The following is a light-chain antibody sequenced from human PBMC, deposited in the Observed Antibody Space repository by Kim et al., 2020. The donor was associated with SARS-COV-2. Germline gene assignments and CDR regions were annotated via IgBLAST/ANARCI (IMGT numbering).Light chain of an antibody. Sequence: SASVRDRVTITCRASQGITNDLGWYQQKAGKAPKLLIYAASNLQSGVPSSFSGSGSGTHFTLTIDSLQPEDFATYYCLQNYNYPPTFGQGTKLEI. CDR2: AAS. V-gene: IGKV1-6*01. J-gene: IGKJ2*01. CDR1: QGITND. CDR3: LQNYNYPPT.